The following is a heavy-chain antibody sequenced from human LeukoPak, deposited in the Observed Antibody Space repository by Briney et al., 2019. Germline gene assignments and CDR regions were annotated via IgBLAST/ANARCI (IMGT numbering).Heavy chain of an antibody. CDR3: ARRSPGGSYDDAFDI. J-gene: IGHJ3*02. D-gene: IGHD1-26*01. V-gene: IGHV4-59*08. Sequence: SETLSLTCTVSGGSISSYYWSWIRQPPGKGLEWIGYIYYSGSTNYNPSLKSRVTISVDTSKNQFSLKLSSVTAADTAVYYCARRSPGGSYDDAFDIWGQGTMVTVSS. CDR1: GGSISSYY. CDR2: IYYSGST.